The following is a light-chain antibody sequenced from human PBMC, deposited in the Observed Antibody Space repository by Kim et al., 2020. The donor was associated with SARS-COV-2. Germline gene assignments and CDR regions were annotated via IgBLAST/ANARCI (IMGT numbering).Light chain of an antibody. J-gene: IGLJ1*01. V-gene: IGLV2-11*01. CDR1: SSDVGGYNY. CDR2: DVS. CDR3: CSYAGSYTNYV. Sequence: QSVTISCTENSSDVGGYNYVSWYQHHPGKVPKLMIYDVSKRPSGVPDRFSGSKSGNTASLTISGLQAEDEADYYCCSYAGSYTNYVFGTGTKVTVL.